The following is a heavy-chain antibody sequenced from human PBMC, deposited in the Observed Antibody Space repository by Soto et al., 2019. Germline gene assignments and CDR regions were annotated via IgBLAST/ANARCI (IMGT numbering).Heavy chain of an antibody. CDR1: GGSFSGYY. J-gene: IGHJ4*02. CDR2: INHSGST. D-gene: IGHD5-12*01. Sequence: QVQLQQWGAGLLKPSETLSLTCAVYGGSFSGYYWSWIRQPPGKGLEWIGEINHSGSTTYNPSLKSRVTISVDASKNQSSLKLSSVTAADTAVYYCARGGGHVDIVANPRFDYWGQGTLVTVSS. CDR3: ARGGGHVDIVANPRFDY. V-gene: IGHV4-34*01.